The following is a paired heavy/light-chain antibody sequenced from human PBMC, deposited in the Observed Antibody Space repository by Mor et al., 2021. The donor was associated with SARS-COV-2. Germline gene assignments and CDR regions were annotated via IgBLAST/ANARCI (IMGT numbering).Light chain of an antibody. CDR3: QQYYNIPYT. CDR1: QSVLYSSNNKNY. V-gene: IGKV4-1*01. Sequence: DIVMTQSPDSLAVSLGERATINCKSSQSVLYSSNNKNYLAWYQQKPRHPPKLLIYWASTRESGVPDRFSGSGSGTDFSLTISSLQAEDVAVYYCQQYYNIPYTFGQGTKLEIK. CDR2: WAS. J-gene: IGKJ2*01.
Heavy chain of an antibody. D-gene: IGHD2-2*01. Sequence: QLQLQESGPGLVKPSETLSLTCTVSGGSISSSTYYWGWIRQPPGKGLEWIGNIYYSGSTNYNPSLKSRVTISVDTSKNQFSLKLTSVTAADTAVYYCARHQSSTSYSGMDVWGQGTTVTVSS. V-gene: IGHV4-39*01. CDR3: ARHQSSTSYSGMDV. J-gene: IGHJ6*02. CDR2: IYYSGST. CDR1: GGSISSSTYY.